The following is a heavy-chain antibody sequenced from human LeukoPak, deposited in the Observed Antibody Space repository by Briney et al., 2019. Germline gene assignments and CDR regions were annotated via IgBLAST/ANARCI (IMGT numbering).Heavy chain of an antibody. D-gene: IGHD3-10*01. Sequence: PSETLSLTCSLSGGSISSFYLSWIRQPPGKGLEWIGDSSYTADSNYNPSHKSRIPISIDTSKNQFSLRLTSVTAADTAVYYCAASSHSGSYRAHWGQGTLVTVSS. V-gene: IGHV4-59*12. CDR2: SSYTADS. CDR1: GGSISSFY. CDR3: AASSHSGSYRAH. J-gene: IGHJ4*02.